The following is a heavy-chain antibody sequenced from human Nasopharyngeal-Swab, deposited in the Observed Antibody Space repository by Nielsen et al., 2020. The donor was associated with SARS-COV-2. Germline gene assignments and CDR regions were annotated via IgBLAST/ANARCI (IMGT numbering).Heavy chain of an antibody. D-gene: IGHD4-17*01. CDR2: IIVNLGMT. CDR3: ATWGIGYGENAHATFDS. V-gene: IGHV1-69*10. Sequence: SVQVSCKVSGGFFSKYAISWVRQAPGQGLEWMGGIIVNLGMTKYAQKFKDSVIINADESTGTAYMELSSLRSEDTAVYYCATWGIGYGENAHATFDSWGQGTQVTVSS. J-gene: IGHJ4*02. CDR1: GGFFSKYA.